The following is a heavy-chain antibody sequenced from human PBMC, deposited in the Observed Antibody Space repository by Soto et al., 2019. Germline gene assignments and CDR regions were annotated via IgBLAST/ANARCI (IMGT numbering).Heavy chain of an antibody. CDR1: GFTFTSYS. V-gene: IGHV3-48*02. J-gene: IGHJ5*02. D-gene: IGHD3-16*01. CDR2: ITSKSTTI. Sequence: GGSLRLSCAASGFTFTSYSMNWVRQAPGQGLEWVSYITSKSTTIKYADSVKGRFTVSRDNAKNSLYLQLNSLRDEDTAVYYCAREMGACSDSSCYPGPYDSWGQGTLVTSPQ. CDR3: AREMGACSDSSCYPGPYDS.